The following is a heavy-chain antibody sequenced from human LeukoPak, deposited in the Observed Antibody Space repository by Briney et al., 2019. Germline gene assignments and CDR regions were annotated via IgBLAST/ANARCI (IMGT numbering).Heavy chain of an antibody. Sequence: GGSLRLSCAASGFTFSSYAMHWVRQAPGKGLGWVAVISYDGSNKYYADPVKGRFTISRDNSKNTLYLQMNSLRGEDTAVYYCARALSSGRLDYWGQGTLVTVSS. CDR3: ARALSSGRLDY. V-gene: IGHV3-30-3*01. J-gene: IGHJ4*02. D-gene: IGHD6-19*01. CDR1: GFTFSSYA. CDR2: ISYDGSNK.